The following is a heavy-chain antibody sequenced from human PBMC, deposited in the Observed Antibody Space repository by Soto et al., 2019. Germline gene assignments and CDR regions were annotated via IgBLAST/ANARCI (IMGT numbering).Heavy chain of an antibody. V-gene: IGHV3-23*01. CDR1: GFTFSSYA. J-gene: IGHJ6*03. CDR3: AKDWYCSSTSCYRYSIGDYYYYMDV. CDR2: ISGSGGST. Sequence: GGSLRLSCAASGFTFSSYAMSWVRQAPGKGLEWVSAISGSGGSTYYADSVKGRFTISRDNSKNTLYLQMNSLRAEDTAVYYCAKDWYCSSTSCYRYSIGDYYYYMDVWGKGTTVTVSS. D-gene: IGHD2-2*02.